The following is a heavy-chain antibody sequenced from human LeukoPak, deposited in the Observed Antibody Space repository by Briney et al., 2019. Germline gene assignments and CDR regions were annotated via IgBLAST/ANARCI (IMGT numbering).Heavy chain of an antibody. Sequence: ASVTVSCKASGYTFTGYYIHWVRQAPGQGLEWMGWINPKNGGTDYAQKFQGRVTMTRDTSISTAYMELSRLRSDDTAVYFCARGEGMGPYYDSSGYFLDVWGQGTTVTVSS. V-gene: IGHV1-2*02. CDR3: ARGEGMGPYYDSSGYFLDV. CDR1: GYTFTGYY. J-gene: IGHJ6*02. CDR2: INPKNGGT. D-gene: IGHD3-22*01.